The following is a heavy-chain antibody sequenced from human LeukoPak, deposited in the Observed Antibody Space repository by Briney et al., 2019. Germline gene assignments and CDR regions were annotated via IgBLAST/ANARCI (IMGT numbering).Heavy chain of an antibody. J-gene: IGHJ4*02. CDR1: GGSISSYY. Sequence: PSETLSLTCTVSGGSISSYYWSWIRQPPGKGLEWIGYIYYSGSTNYNPSLKSRVTISVDTSKNQFSLKLSSVTAADTAVYYCAKNSRRYDSSGYYENWGQGTLVTVSS. V-gene: IGHV4-59*01. D-gene: IGHD3-22*01. CDR3: AKNSRRYDSSGYYEN. CDR2: IYYSGST.